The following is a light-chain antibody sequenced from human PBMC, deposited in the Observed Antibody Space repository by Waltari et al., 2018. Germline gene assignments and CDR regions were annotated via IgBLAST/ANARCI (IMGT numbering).Light chain of an antibody. CDR3: ATWDDSLDIYV. CDR2: RNN. Sequence: LTQPPSASGTPGQTVVVSCSGGTSNIGRNYVCWYQQFPETAPKLLIYRNNVRPSGVPVRFSVSNPVTSATLAISGLRSDDEADYYCATWDDSLDIYVFGSATRVTVL. V-gene: IGLV1-47*01. J-gene: IGLJ1*01. CDR1: TSNIGRNY.